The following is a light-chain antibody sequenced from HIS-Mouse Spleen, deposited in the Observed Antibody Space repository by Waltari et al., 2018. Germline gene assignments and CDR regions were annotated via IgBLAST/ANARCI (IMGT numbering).Light chain of an antibody. CDR2: GVS. V-gene: IGLV3-10*01. J-gene: IGLJ2*01. Sequence: SYELTQPPSVSVSPGQTARITCSGDALPKKYAYWSQQKSGHAHVLVIYGVSKRPSGIPERFSGSSSRTRANLAISGAQVEDEADYYCYSTDSSGNHRVFGGGTKRTVL. CDR3: YSTDSSGNHRV. CDR1: ALPKKY.